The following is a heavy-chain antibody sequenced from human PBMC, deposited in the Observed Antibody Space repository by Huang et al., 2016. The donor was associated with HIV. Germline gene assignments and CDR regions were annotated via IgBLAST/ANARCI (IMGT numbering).Heavy chain of an antibody. CDR2: SISGSTTI. CDR1: GVIFNVYW. J-gene: IGHJ4*02. V-gene: IGHV3-48*01. Sequence: EVQLVESGGDLVQPGGSLRLSCAASGVIFNVYWLSLVRQAPGKGVEWVSYSISGSTTIYYADSVKGRFTISRDNAKNSLYLQMNSLRAEDTAVYYCARDGLRGRLMTRSLDYWGQGTLVTVSS. D-gene: IGHD3-10*01. CDR3: ARDGLRGRLMTRSLDY.